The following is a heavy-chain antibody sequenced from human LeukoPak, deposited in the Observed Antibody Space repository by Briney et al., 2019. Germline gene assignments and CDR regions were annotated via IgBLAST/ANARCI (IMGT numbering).Heavy chain of an antibody. V-gene: IGHV3-23*01. CDR1: GFTFSSYG. CDR3: TRQLVLYYYMDV. CDR2: ISGSGGST. Sequence: GGSLRLSCAASGFTFSSYGMSWVRQAPGKGLEWVSAISGSGGSTYYADSVKGRFTISRDNAKNSLYLQMNSLRAEDTAVYYCTRQLVLYYYMDVWGKGTTVTVSS. J-gene: IGHJ6*03. D-gene: IGHD6-13*01.